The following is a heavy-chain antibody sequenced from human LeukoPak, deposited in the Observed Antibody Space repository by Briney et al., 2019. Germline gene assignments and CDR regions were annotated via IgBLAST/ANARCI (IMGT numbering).Heavy chain of an antibody. CDR3: ARVMMAHYSNYARDDAFDI. Sequence: ASVKVSCKASGGTFSSYAISWVRQAPGQGLEWMGGIIPIFGTANYAQKFQGRVTITADKSTSTAYMELSSLRSEDTAVYYCARVMMAHYSNYARDDAFDIWGQGTMVTVSS. V-gene: IGHV1-69*06. CDR2: IIPIFGTA. D-gene: IGHD4-11*01. CDR1: GGTFSSYA. J-gene: IGHJ3*02.